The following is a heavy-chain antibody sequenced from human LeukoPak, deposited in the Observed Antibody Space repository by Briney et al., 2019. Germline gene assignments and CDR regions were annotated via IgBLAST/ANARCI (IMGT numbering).Heavy chain of an antibody. CDR1: GFRFSSYV. J-gene: IGHJ4*02. V-gene: IGHV3-23*01. CDR3: ARVDSGNYDY. D-gene: IGHD1-26*01. CDR2: IDGSDGAS. Sequence: GGSLRLSCAASGFRFSSYVMSWVRQAPGKELEYVSSIDGSDGASYYADSVKGRFTISRDNSKNTLFLQMNSLRVEDTAVYYCARVDSGNYDYWGQGTLLTVSS.